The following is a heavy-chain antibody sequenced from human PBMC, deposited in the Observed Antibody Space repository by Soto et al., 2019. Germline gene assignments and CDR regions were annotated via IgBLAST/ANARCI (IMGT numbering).Heavy chain of an antibody. J-gene: IGHJ5*02. CDR1: GFTFSSYA. V-gene: IGHV3-23*01. D-gene: IGHD3-22*01. CDR2: ISGSGGST. Sequence: EVQLLGSGGGLVQPGGSLRLSCAASGFTFSSYAMSWVRQAPGKGLEWVSAISGSGGSTYYADSVKGRFTISRDNSKNTLSLQMNSLRAEDTAVYYCAKDRFRDYYDTSASWFDPWGQGTLVTVSS. CDR3: AKDRFRDYYDTSASWFDP.